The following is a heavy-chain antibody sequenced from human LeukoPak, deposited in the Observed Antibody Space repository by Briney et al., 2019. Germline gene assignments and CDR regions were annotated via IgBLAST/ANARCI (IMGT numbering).Heavy chain of an antibody. Sequence: GASVKVSCKASGYTFTSYYMHWVRQAPGQGLEWMGVINPSGGSASYARRFQGRVTMTRDTSTSTVYMELSSLRSEDTAVYYCAKDQNPTYYYDTSGYLNWFDPWGQGTLVTVPS. CDR3: AKDQNPTYYYDTSGYLNWFDP. CDR1: GYTFTSYY. V-gene: IGHV1-46*01. CDR2: INPSGGSA. J-gene: IGHJ5*02. D-gene: IGHD3-22*01.